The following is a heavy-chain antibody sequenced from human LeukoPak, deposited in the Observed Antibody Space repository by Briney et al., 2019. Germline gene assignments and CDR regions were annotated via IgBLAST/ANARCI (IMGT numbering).Heavy chain of an antibody. V-gene: IGHV1-18*01. D-gene: IGHD6-19*01. CDR1: GYTFTRYA. CDR2: ISVHNGNT. J-gene: IGHJ3*02. CDR3: ARDFEAVADEEGYDAFDI. Sequence: ASVKVSCKASGYTFTRYAITWVRQAPGQGPEWMGRISVHNGNTNYAQKFQGRVTMTKDTSTSRVYMELRSLRPDDTAVYYCARDFEAVADEEGYDAFDIWGQGTMVTVSS.